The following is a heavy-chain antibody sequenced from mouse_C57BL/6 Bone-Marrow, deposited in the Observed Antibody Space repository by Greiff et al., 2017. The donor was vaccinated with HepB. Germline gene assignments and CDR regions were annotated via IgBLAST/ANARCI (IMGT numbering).Heavy chain of an antibody. J-gene: IGHJ3*01. V-gene: IGHV5-6*02. CDR2: ISSGGSYT. CDR1: GFTFSSYG. Sequence: EVMLVESGGDLVKPGGSLKLSCAASGFTFSSYGMSWVRQTPDKRLEWVATISSGGSYTYYPDSVKGRFTISRDNAKNTLYLQMSSLKSEDTAMYYCARHGIRGFAYWGQGTLVTVSA. D-gene: IGHD3-2*02. CDR3: ARHGIRGFAY.